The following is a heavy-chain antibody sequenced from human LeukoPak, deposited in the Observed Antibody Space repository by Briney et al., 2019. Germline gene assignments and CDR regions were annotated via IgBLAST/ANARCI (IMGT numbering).Heavy chain of an antibody. V-gene: IGHV3-48*04. CDR1: GFTFSSYS. J-gene: IGHJ4*02. CDR2: ISSSSSTI. D-gene: IGHD3-22*01. CDR3: ARDGEYYDSSGYLDY. Sequence: GGSLRLSCAASGFTFSSYSMNWVRQAPGKGLEWVSYISSSSSTIYYADSVEGRFTISRDNAKNSLYLQMNSLRAEDTAVYYCARDGEYYDSSGYLDYWGQGTLVTVSS.